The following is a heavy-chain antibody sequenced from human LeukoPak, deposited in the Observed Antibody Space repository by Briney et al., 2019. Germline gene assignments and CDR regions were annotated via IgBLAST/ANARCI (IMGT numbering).Heavy chain of an antibody. CDR2: ISSSSRYI. D-gene: IGHD1-14*01. CDR3: WKGYGTDY. V-gene: IGHV3-21*04. Sequence: PGGSVRLPCAASGTTFSRYSMNWGRQAPGKGLEWVSSISSSSRYIYYADSVKGRFTISRDNAKNSLYLQMNSLRAEVTATYYCWKGYGTDYWGQGTLVTVSS. CDR1: GTTFSRYS. J-gene: IGHJ4*02.